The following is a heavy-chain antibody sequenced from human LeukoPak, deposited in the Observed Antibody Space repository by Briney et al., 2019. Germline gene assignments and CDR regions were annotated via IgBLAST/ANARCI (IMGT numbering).Heavy chain of an antibody. CDR2: IYRDGTT. J-gene: IGHJ6*02. CDR1: GFTVSSNF. D-gene: IGHD3-9*01. Sequence: PGGSLRLSCAASGFTVSSNFMTWVRQAPGKGLEWVSVIYRDGTTYYADSVKGRFTISRDNAKNSLYLQMNSLRAEDTAVYYCARVLRYFDWLSNNYYYYGMDVWGQGTTVTVSS. CDR3: ARVLRYFDWLSNNYYYYGMDV. V-gene: IGHV3-53*01.